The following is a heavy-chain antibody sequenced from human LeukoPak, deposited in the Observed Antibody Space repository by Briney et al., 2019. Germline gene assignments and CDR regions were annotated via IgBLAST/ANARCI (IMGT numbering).Heavy chain of an antibody. CDR2: IYYSGST. J-gene: IGHJ5*02. D-gene: IGHD6-19*01. CDR3: ARAGHSGYDWRGAAYSSGWYWFDP. V-gene: IGHV4-39*01. Sequence: SETLSLTCTVSGGSISSSSYYWGWIRQPPGKGLEWIGSIYYSGSTYYNPSLKSRVTISVDTSKNQFSLKLSSVTAADTAVYYCARAGHSGYDWRGAAYSSGWYWFDPWGQGTQVTVSS. CDR1: GGSISSSSYY.